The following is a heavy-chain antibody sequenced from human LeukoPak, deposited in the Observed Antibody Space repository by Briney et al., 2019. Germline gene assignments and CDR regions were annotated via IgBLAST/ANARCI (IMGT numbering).Heavy chain of an antibody. V-gene: IGHV1-69*04. Sequence: ASVKVSCKASGGTFSSYAISWVRQAPGQGLEWMGRIIPILGIANYAQKFQGRVTITADKSTSTAYMELSSLRSEDTAVYYCARDYGGNSGWFDIWGQGTKVTVSS. D-gene: IGHD4-17*01. CDR1: GGTFSSYA. J-gene: IGHJ3*02. CDR2: IIPILGIA. CDR3: ARDYGGNSGWFDI.